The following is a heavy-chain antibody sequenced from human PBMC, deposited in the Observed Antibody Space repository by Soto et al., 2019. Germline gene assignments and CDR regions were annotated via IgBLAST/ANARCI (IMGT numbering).Heavy chain of an antibody. CDR1: VGSISTYY. CDR2: IYYSGST. CDR3: ASDRSSGWDQGYGMDV. Sequence: PSETLSVTGTVSVGSISTYYWSWMRQPPGKGLEWIGYIYYSGSTSYNPSLRSRVTISVDTSKNQFSLKLRSVTTADTAVYYCASDRSSGWDQGYGMDVWGQGTTVTVSS. J-gene: IGHJ6*02. V-gene: IGHV4-59*01. D-gene: IGHD6-19*01.